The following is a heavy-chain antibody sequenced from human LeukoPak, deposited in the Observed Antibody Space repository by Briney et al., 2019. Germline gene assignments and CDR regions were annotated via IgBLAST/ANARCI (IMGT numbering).Heavy chain of an antibody. Sequence: PGGSLRLSCAASGFTFSSYAMSWVRQAPGKGLEWVSAISGSSGSTYYADSVKGRFTISRDNSKNTLYLQMNSLRAEDTAVYYCVRGYGGNSDFDDWGKGTLVTVS. J-gene: IGHJ4*02. V-gene: IGHV3-23*01. CDR2: ISGSSGST. CDR1: GFTFSSYA. D-gene: IGHD4-23*01. CDR3: VRGYGGNSDFDD.